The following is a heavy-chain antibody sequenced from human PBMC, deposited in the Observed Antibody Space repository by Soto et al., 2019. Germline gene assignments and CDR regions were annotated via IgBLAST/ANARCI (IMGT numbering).Heavy chain of an antibody. Sequence: PGGSLRLSCAASGFTFSSYAMSWVRQAPGKGLECVSFISGSGGGTNYADSVKGRFTISRDNSKNTLYLQMNSLRVEDTAVHYCARARYSSGRYSFDYWGQGALVTVS. CDR1: GFTFSSYA. CDR3: ARARYSSGRYSFDY. V-gene: IGHV3-23*01. J-gene: IGHJ4*02. D-gene: IGHD6-19*01. CDR2: ISGSGGGT.